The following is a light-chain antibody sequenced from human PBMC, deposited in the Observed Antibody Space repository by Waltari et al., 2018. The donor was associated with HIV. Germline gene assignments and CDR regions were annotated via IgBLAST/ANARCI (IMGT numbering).Light chain of an antibody. V-gene: IGLV2-14*01. CDR3: SSYTSATIVF. CDR2: ELM. CDR1: SSTIGSSTS. Sequence: QSALTQPASVSGSPGQPITIPCIGTSSTIGSSTSVSWYQHHPGKAPKLLIGELMYRRSGVSIRFSASKSGNTASLTISGLLSEDEAIYYCSSYTSATIVFFGGGTRVTVL. J-gene: IGLJ2*01.